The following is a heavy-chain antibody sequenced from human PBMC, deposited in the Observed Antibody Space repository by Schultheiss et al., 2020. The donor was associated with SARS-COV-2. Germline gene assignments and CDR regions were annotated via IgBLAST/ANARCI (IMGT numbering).Heavy chain of an antibody. D-gene: IGHD4-17*01. J-gene: IGHJ4*02. CDR1: GLTVSSNY. CDR2: IGSGGTT. CDR3: ASLITDYGDYVRFY. Sequence: GGSLRLSCAASGLTVSSNYMNWVRQAPGKGLEWVSVIGSGGTTYYADSVKGRFTISRDNAKNSLYLQMNSLRAEDTAVYYCASLITDYGDYVRFYWGQGTLVTVSS. V-gene: IGHV3-66*01.